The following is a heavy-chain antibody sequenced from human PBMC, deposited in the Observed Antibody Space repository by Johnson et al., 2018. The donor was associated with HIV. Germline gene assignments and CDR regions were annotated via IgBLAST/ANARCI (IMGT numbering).Heavy chain of an antibody. CDR1: GFTFSSYG. J-gene: IGHJ3*02. Sequence: QLVESGGGVVQPGRSLRLSCAASGFTFSSYGMHWVRQAPGKGLEWVSGISWNSGSIGYADSVKGRFTIARDNSKNSLYLEMNSLRAEDTALYYCAKGYSITWHDAFDIWGQGTKVTVSS. CDR2: ISWNSGSI. D-gene: IGHD5-12*01. CDR3: AKGYSITWHDAFDI. V-gene: IGHV3-9*01.